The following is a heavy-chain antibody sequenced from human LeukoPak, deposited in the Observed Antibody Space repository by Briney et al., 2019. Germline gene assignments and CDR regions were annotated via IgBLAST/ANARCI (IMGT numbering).Heavy chain of an antibody. D-gene: IGHD3-10*01. CDR3: ARAPGYYGSGSPYFDS. CDR2: IYHSGGT. V-gene: IGHV4-30-2*01. J-gene: IGHJ4*02. CDR1: SGSISGGDNS. Sequence: SETLSLTCAVSSGSISGGDNSWSWIRQPPGKGLEWIGYIYHSGGTYYNPSLKSRATISLDRSKNQFFLKLIYVTAADTAVYYCARAPGYYGSGSPYFDSWGQGTLVTVSS.